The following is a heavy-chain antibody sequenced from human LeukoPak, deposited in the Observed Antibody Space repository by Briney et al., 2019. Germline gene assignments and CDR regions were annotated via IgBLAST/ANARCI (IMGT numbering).Heavy chain of an antibody. Sequence: QPGGSLRLSCAASGFTFSSYAMSWVRQAPGKGLEWVSGISASGGSTHYADSVKGRFTISRDTSKNTLYLQMNSLRAEDTAVYYCAKDVWELNASWGQGTLVTVSS. CDR3: AKDVWELNAS. J-gene: IGHJ1*01. V-gene: IGHV3-23*01. CDR2: ISASGGST. D-gene: IGHD1-26*01. CDR1: GFTFSSYA.